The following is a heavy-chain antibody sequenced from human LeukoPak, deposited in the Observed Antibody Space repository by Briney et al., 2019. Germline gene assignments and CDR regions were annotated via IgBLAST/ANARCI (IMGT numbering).Heavy chain of an antibody. CDR1: GGSISSASYY. CDR2: IYISGST. D-gene: IGHD4-17*01. J-gene: IGHJ4*02. CDR3: AREREGPYGYLDY. V-gene: IGHV4-61*02. Sequence: SETLSLTCTVSGGSISSASYYWSWIRQPAGKGLEWIGRIYISGSTNYNPSLKSRVTISVNTSKNQFSLKLSSVTAADTAVYYCAREREGPYGYLDYWGQGTLVTVSS.